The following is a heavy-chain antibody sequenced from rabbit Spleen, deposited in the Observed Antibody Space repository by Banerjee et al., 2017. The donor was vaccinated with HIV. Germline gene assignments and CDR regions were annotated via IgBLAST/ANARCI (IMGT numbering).Heavy chain of an antibody. CDR2: IGTVSGNT. CDR3: ARDLDGVIGWNFGW. CDR1: GIDFSRGYY. Sequence: QSLEESGGDLVKPGASLTLTCKASGIDFSRGYYMCWVRQAPGKGLEWIACIGTVSGNTWFASWAKGRFTISKTSSTTVTLQMTSLTAADTATYFCARDLDGVIGWNFGWWGPGTLVTVS. J-gene: IGHJ4*01. D-gene: IGHD1-1*01. V-gene: IGHV1S40*01.